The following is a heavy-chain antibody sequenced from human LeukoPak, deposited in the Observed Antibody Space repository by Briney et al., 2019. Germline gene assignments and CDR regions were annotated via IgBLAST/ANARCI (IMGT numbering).Heavy chain of an antibody. CDR2: IYHSGST. D-gene: IGHD4-17*01. CDR1: GGSTSSGGYS. J-gene: IGHJ4*02. CDR3: ASYGDYWGFDY. Sequence: PSETLSLTCAVSGGSTSSGGYSWSWIRQPPGKGLEWIGYIYHSGSTYYNPSLKSRVTISVDRSKNQFSLKLSSVTAADTAVYYCASYGDYWGFDYWGQGTLVTVSS. V-gene: IGHV4-30-2*01.